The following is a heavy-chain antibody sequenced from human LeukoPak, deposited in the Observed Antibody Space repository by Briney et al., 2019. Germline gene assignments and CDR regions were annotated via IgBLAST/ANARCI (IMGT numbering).Heavy chain of an antibody. J-gene: IGHJ3*02. CDR3: VKGELLWFGELNPDAFDI. CDR1: GFTFSSYA. Sequence: GGSLRLSCSASGFTFSSYAMHWVRQAPGKGLEYVSAISSNGGSTYYADSVKGRFTISRDNSKNTLYPQMSSLRAEDTAVYYCVKGELLWFGELNPDAFDIWGQGTMVTVSS. D-gene: IGHD3-10*01. CDR2: ISSNGGST. V-gene: IGHV3-64D*06.